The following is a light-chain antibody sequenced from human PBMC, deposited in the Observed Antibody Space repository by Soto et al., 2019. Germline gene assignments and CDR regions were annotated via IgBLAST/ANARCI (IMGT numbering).Light chain of an antibody. Sequence: QSVLTQPPSVSEAPGQRVTISCTGSSSNIGAGYDVHWYQQLPGTATKLLIYDNSNRPSRVPDRFSGFKSGTSASLAITGLQAEDEADYYCQSYDSSLSVLDVFGTGTKLTVL. CDR3: QSYDSSLSVLDV. CDR2: DNS. J-gene: IGLJ1*01. V-gene: IGLV1-40*01. CDR1: SSNIGAGYD.